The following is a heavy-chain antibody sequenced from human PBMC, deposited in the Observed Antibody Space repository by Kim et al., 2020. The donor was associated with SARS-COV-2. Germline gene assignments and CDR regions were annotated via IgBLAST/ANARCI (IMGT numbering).Heavy chain of an antibody. CDR1: GFTFSSYA. V-gene: IGHV3-23*01. CDR2: ISGRGGST. J-gene: IGHJ6*02. D-gene: IGHD6-13*01. CDR3: EKDLAAAALIYYYHGMDF. Sequence: GGSLRLSCAASGFTFSSYAMSWVRQAPGKGLEWVSAISGRGGSTYYADSVKGRFTISRDNSKNTLYLQMNSLKAEDTAVYYCEKDLAAAALIYYYHGMDFWGQGTTVTVSS.